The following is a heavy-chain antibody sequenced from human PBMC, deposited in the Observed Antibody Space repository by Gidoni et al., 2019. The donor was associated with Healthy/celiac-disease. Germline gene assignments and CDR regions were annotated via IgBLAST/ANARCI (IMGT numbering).Heavy chain of an antibody. D-gene: IGHD6-6*01. CDR2: ISSSSSTI. V-gene: IGHV3-48*02. CDR3: AREDSSSSGIDD. Sequence: EVQLVESGGGLVQPGGSVRLSCAASGFTCSSYSMTWVRQAPGKGLEWVSYISSSSSTIYYADSVKGRFTISRDNAKNSLYLQMNSLRDEDTAVYYCAREDSSSSGIDDWGQGTLVTVSS. CDR1: GFTCSSYS. J-gene: IGHJ4*02.